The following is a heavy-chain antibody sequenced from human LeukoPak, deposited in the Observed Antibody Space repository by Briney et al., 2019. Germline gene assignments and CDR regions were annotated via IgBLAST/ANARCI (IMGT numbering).Heavy chain of an antibody. CDR3: ARSGH. V-gene: IGHV3-48*03. Sequence: PGGSLRLSCAASGFTFSSYEMNWVRQAPGKGLEWVSYISSSGNIINYADSVKGRFTISRDNAKNSLNPQMNSLRAEDTAVYYCARSGHWGQGTLVTVSS. CDR1: GFTFSSYE. J-gene: IGHJ4*02. CDR2: ISSSGNII.